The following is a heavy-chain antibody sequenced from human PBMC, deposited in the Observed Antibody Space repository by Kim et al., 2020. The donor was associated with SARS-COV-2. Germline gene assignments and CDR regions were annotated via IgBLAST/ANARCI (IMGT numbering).Heavy chain of an antibody. V-gene: IGHV4-31*03. CDR2: IYYSGST. CDR3: ARARGKPPSYYYDSSGYSPFDY. J-gene: IGHJ4*02. Sequence: SETLSLTCTVSGGSISSGGYYWSWIRQHPGKGLEWIGYIYYSGSTYYNTFLKSRVTISVDTSKNQFSLKLSSVTAADTAVYYCARARGKPPSYYYDSSGYSPFDYWGQGTLVTVSS. D-gene: IGHD3-22*01. CDR1: GGSISSGGYY.